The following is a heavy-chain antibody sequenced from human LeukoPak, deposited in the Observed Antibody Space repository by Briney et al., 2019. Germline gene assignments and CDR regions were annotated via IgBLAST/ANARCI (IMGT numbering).Heavy chain of an antibody. J-gene: IGHJ6*02. CDR2: ISSGSSTI. V-gene: IGHV3-48*04. Sequence: GGSLRLSCAASGFTFSSYSMKWVRQAPGKGLDWLSYISSGSSTIYYADSVKGRFTISRDNTKKTLYLEMNSLRAEDTAVYFCARVAHFDRGMDVWGQGTTVTVSS. D-gene: IGHD3-9*01. CDR3: ARVAHFDRGMDV. CDR1: GFTFSSYS.